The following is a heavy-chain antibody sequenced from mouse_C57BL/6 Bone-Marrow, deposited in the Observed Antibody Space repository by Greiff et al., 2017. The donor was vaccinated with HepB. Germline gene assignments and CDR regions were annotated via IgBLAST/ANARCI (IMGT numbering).Heavy chain of an antibody. V-gene: IGHV5-6*01. D-gene: IGHD1-1*01. J-gene: IGHJ1*03. CDR1: GFTFSSYG. Sequence: EVQRVESGGDLVKPGGSLKLSCAASGFTFSSYGMSWVRQTPDKRLEWVATISSGGSYTYYPDSVKGRFTISRDNAKNTLYLQMSSLKSEDTAMYYCARRYYYGRSYWYFDVWGTGTTVTVSS. CDR2: ISSGGSYT. CDR3: ARRYYYGRSYWYFDV.